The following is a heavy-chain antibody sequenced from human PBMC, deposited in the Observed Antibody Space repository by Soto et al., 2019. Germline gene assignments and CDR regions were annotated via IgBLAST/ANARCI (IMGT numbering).Heavy chain of an antibody. J-gene: IGHJ4*02. Sequence: SETLSLTCTVSGGSISSGGYYWSWIRQHPGKGLEWIGYIYYSGSTNYNPSLKSRVTISADTSKNQFSLKLSSVTAADTAVYYCARSEKWLRFFDYWGQGTLVTVS. CDR1: GGSISSGGYY. D-gene: IGHD5-12*01. CDR3: ARSEKWLRFFDY. CDR2: IYYSGST. V-gene: IGHV4-31*03.